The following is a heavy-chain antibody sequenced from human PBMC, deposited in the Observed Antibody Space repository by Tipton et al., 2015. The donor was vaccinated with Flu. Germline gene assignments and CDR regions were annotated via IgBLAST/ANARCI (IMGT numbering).Heavy chain of an antibody. CDR1: GASMSKSFYY. CDR2: IYTTGST. D-gene: IGHD3-10*01. V-gene: IGHV4-39*07. J-gene: IGHJ4*02. Sequence: GLVKPSETLSLTCSVSGASMSKSFYYWGWVRQPPGKEPQWIGSIYTTGSTYDNASFKSRVTISIDTSKNQFSLNLRSVTAADTAVYYCTSHTWGVPAAPFDHWGQGILVTVSS. CDR3: TSHTWGVPAAPFDH.